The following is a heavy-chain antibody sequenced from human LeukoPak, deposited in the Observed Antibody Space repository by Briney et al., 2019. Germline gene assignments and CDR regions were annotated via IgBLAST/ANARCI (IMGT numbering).Heavy chain of an antibody. V-gene: IGHV1-69*13. CDR1: GGTFIKYT. D-gene: IGHD2-2*01. J-gene: IGHJ5*02. CDR2: ITPLFGTA. Sequence: ASVKVSCKASGGTFIKYTISWVRQRPGQGLEWMGGITPLFGTANYAQKFQGRVTITADEYACTAYMERSSLRSEDTAVYYCARRWGYCSSTSCSQRWRGFDPWGQGTLVTVSS. CDR3: ARRWGYCSSTSCSQRWRGFDP.